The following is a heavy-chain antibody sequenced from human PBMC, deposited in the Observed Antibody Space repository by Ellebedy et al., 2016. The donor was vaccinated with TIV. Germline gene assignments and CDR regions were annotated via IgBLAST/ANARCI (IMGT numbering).Heavy chain of an antibody. J-gene: IGHJ6*02. CDR3: AKDQLLDYDILTGYYLPYYYGMDV. Sequence: PGGSLRLSCVASGFTFGSYAMSWVRQAPGKGLEWVSSISGSGGSTYYADSVKGRFTISRDNSRNTLYLQMNSLRAEDTAVYYCAKDQLLDYDILTGYYLPYYYGMDVWGQGTTFTVSS. CDR1: GFTFGSYA. D-gene: IGHD3-9*01. CDR2: ISGSGGST. V-gene: IGHV3-23*01.